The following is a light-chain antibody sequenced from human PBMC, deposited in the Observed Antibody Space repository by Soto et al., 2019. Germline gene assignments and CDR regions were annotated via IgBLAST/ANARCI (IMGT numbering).Light chain of an antibody. J-gene: IGLJ2*01. CDR2: LNSDGSH. CDR1: SGHSSYA. Sequence: QPVLTQSPSASASLGASVKLTCTLSSGHSSYAIAWHQQQPEKGPRYLMKLNSDGSHSKGDGIPDRFSGSSSGAERYLTISSLQSEDEADYYCQTWGTLEVFGGGTKLPS. V-gene: IGLV4-69*01. CDR3: QTWGTLEV.